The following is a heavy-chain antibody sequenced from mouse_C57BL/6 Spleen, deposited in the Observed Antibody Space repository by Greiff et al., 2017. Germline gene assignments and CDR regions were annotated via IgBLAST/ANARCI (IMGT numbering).Heavy chain of an antibody. V-gene: IGHV3-6*01. D-gene: IGHD1-1*01. J-gene: IGHJ1*03. CDR2: ISYDGSN. CDR1: GYSITSGYY. Sequence: EVQLQESGPGLVKPSQSLSLTCSVTGYSITSGYYWNWIRQFPGNKLEWMGYISYDGSNNYNPSLKNRISITRDTSKNQFFLKLNSVTTEDTATYYCARGSSFYYGSSYGYWYFDVWGTGTTVTVSS. CDR3: ARGSSFYYGSSYGYWYFDV.